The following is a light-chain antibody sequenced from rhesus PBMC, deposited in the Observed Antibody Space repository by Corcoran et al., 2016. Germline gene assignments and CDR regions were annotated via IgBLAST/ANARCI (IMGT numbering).Light chain of an antibody. CDR2: GVS. V-gene: IGLV2S7*01. J-gene: IGLJ1*01. CDR1: SSDIGGYDY. CDR3: CSYTTSNTCI. Sequence: QSAPTQPPSVSGSPGQSVTISCSGTSSDIGGYDYVSWYQQYPGKAPKLMIYGVSNRPSGVPDRFSGSRSVNTASLTISGLQAEDEADYYCCSYTTSNTCIFGAGTRLTVL.